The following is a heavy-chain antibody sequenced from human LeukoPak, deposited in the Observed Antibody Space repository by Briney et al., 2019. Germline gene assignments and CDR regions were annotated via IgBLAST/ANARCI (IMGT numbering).Heavy chain of an antibody. Sequence: SETLSLTCTVSGGSISSSSYYWGWIRQPPGKGLEWIGSIYYSGSTYYNPSLNSRVTISVDTSKNQFSMKLSSVTAADTAVYYCARHSPYCSGGSCYSKYYYMDVWGKGTTVTVSS. CDR3: ARHSPYCSGGSCYSKYYYMDV. D-gene: IGHD2-15*01. V-gene: IGHV4-39*01. J-gene: IGHJ6*03. CDR1: GGSISSSSYY. CDR2: IYYSGST.